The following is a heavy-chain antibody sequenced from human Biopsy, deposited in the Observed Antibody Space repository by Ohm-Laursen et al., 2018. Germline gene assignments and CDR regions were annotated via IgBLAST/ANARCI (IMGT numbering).Heavy chain of an antibody. CDR1: GYTFTSYD. D-gene: IGHD1-7*01. CDR3: GRAVRNQLLTDP. V-gene: IGHV1-8*01. J-gene: IGHJ5*02. CDR2: LNPVSGNS. Sequence: SVKVSCKASGYTFTSYDITWVRQASGQGPEWIGWLNPVSGNSNFGQKFRGRVTATSDTSISTVYMELSGLTSDDTATYYCGRAVRNQLLTDPWGQGTLVTVTS.